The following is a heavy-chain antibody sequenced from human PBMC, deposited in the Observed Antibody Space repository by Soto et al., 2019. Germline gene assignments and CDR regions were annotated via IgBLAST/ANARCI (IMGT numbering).Heavy chain of an antibody. CDR1: GDSVSSNSAA. J-gene: IGHJ4*02. D-gene: IGHD1-26*01. CDR2: TYYRSKWYN. V-gene: IGHV6-1*01. Sequence: SQTLSLTCAISGDSVSSNSAAWNWIRQSPSRGLEWLGRTYYRSKWYNDYAVSVKSRITXXXDXXXNXFXXXLXSVTPDDTAVYYCARLVGGTADYWGQGTLVTVSS. CDR3: ARLVGGTADY.